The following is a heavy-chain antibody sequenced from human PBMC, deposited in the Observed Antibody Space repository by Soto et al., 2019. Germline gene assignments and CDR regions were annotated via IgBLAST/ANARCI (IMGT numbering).Heavy chain of an antibody. CDR1: GGSISSYY. D-gene: IGHD3-3*01. Sequence: SETLSLTCTVSGGSISSYYWSWIRQPPGKGLEWIGYIYYSGSTNYNPSLKSRVTISVDTSKNQFSLNLSSVTAADTAVYYCARGYSDFWSGYLGWFDPWGQGTLVTVSS. CDR3: ARGYSDFWSGYLGWFDP. V-gene: IGHV4-59*01. CDR2: IYYSGST. J-gene: IGHJ5*02.